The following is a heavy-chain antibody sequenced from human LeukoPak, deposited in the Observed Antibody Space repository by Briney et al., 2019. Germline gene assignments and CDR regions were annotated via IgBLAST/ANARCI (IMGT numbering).Heavy chain of an antibody. D-gene: IGHD1-26*01. V-gene: IGHV1-2*02. CDR2: INPNSGGT. CDR1: GYSFTNYG. J-gene: IGHJ4*02. Sequence: ASVKVSCKASGYSFTNYGISWVRQAPGQGLEWMGWINPNSGGTNFAQKFQGGVTMTRDTSISTAYMELSRLRSDDTAVYYCARGEVGATLDYWGQGTLVTVSS. CDR3: ARGEVGATLDY.